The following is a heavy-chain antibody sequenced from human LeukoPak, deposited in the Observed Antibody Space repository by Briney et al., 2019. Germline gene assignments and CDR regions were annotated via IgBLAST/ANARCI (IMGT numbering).Heavy chain of an antibody. CDR1: GGSFSGYY. V-gene: IGHV4-34*01. CDR2: INHSGST. D-gene: IGHD3-3*01. CDR3: ARRPGVVIIIRFDY. Sequence: SETLSLTCAVYGGSFSGYYWSWIRQPPGKGLEWIGEINHSGSTNYNPSLKSRVTISVDTPKNQFSLKLSSVTAADTAVYYCARRPGVVIIIRFDYWGQGTLVTVSS. J-gene: IGHJ4*02.